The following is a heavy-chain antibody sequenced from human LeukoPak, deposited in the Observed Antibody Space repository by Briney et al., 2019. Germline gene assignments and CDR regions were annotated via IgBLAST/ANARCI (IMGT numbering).Heavy chain of an antibody. CDR3: ARDSLLIVDAFDI. D-gene: IGHD3-16*02. CDR2: IYYSGST. J-gene: IGHJ3*02. Sequence: SETLSLTCTVSGGSISSGDYYWSWIRQPPGKGLEWIGYIYYSGSTYYNPSLKSRVTISVDTSKNQFSLKLSSVTAADTAVYYCARDSLLIVDAFDIWGQGTMVTVSS. V-gene: IGHV4-30-4*01. CDR1: GGSISSGDYY.